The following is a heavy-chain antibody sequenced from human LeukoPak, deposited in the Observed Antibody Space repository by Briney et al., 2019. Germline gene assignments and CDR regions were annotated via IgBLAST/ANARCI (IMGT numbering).Heavy chain of an antibody. V-gene: IGHV1-18*01. D-gene: IGHD2-2*01. CDR1: GYTFTSYG. CDR3: ARGGPSRYCSSTSCYSSFDY. Sequence: GASVKVSCKASGYTFTSYGISWVRQAPGQGLEWMGWISAYNGNTNYAQKLQGRVTMTTDTSTSTAYMELRSLRSDDTAVYYCARGGPSRYCSSTSCYSSFDYWGQGTLVTVSS. CDR2: ISAYNGNT. J-gene: IGHJ4*02.